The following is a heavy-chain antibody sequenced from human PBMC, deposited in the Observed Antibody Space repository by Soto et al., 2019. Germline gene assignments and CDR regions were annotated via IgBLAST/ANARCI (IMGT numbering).Heavy chain of an antibody. J-gene: IGHJ6*03. Sequence: QVQLVQSGAEVKKPGASVKVSCKASGYTFTSYDINWVRQATGQGLEWMGWMNPNSGNTGYAQKFQGRVTMTRNTSISTAYMELSSLRSEDTAVYYCARALITCTSCPNYYYYYYMDVWGKGTTVTVSS. CDR2: MNPNSGNT. D-gene: IGHD2-2*01. V-gene: IGHV1-8*01. CDR1: GYTFTSYD. CDR3: ARALITCTSCPNYYYYYYMDV.